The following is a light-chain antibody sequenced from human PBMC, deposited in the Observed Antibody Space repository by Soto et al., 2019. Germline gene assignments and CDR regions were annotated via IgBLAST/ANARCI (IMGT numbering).Light chain of an antibody. CDR1: QSVSSSY. V-gene: IGKV3-20*01. CDR2: GAS. Sequence: EIVLTQSPGTLSLSPGERATLSCRASQSVSSSYLAWYQQKPGQAPRLLIYGASSRATGIPDRFSGSGSGTVFTLTIRRLEPEDVAVYYCQQYGSSAPITVGQGTRLEIK. J-gene: IGKJ5*01. CDR3: QQYGSSAPIT.